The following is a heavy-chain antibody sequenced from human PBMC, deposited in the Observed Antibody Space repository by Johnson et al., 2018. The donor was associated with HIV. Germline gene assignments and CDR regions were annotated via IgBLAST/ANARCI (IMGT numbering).Heavy chain of an antibody. CDR2: MWYDGSNK. D-gene: IGHD1-1*01. V-gene: IGHV3-33*01. J-gene: IGHJ3*02. Sequence: QVQLVESGGGVVQPGRSLRLSCAASGFTFSTYGMHWVRQAPGKGLEWVAVMWYDGSNKYYADSVKGRFSISRDNSKNTLYFQMNSLRAEDTAVYYCARGTEGDGAFDIWGQGTMVTVSS. CDR3: ARGTEGDGAFDI. CDR1: GFTFSTYG.